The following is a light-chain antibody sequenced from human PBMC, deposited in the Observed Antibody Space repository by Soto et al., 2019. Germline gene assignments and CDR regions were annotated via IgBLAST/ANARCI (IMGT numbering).Light chain of an antibody. CDR1: QSISSW. V-gene: IGKV1-5*01. Sequence: DIHSSQSPSTLYASVGDIVTIAWRASQSISSWLAWYQQKPGKAPKLLIYDASSLESGVPSRFSGSGSGTEFTLTISSLQPDDFATYYCQHYNSYSEAFGQGTKVDIK. J-gene: IGKJ1*01. CDR3: QHYNSYSEA. CDR2: DAS.